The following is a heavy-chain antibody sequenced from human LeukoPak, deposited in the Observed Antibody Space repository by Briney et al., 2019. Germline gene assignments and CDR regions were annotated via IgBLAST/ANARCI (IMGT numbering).Heavy chain of an antibody. J-gene: IGHJ4*02. Sequence: ASVKVSCKASGYTFTSYGISWVRQAPGQGLEWMGWISAYNGNTNYAQKLQGRVTMTTDTSTSTAYMELRSLRSHDTAVYYCARGCTNGVCYKGLDYWGQGTLVTVSS. CDR3: ARGCTNGVCYKGLDY. CDR1: GYTFTSYG. V-gene: IGHV1-18*01. D-gene: IGHD2-8*01. CDR2: ISAYNGNT.